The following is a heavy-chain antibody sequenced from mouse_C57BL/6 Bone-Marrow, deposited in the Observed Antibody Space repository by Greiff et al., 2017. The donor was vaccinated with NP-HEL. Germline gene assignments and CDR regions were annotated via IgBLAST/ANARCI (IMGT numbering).Heavy chain of an antibody. Sequence: EVQLVESGAELVRPGASVKLSCTASGFNIKDDYMHWVKQRPEQGLEWIGWIDPENGDTEYASKFQGKATITADTSSNTAYLQLSSLTSEDTAVYYCTQTAQAPWFAYWGQGTLVTVSA. CDR3: TQTAQAPWFAY. CDR1: GFNIKDDY. D-gene: IGHD3-2*02. CDR2: IDPENGDT. V-gene: IGHV14-4*01. J-gene: IGHJ3*01.